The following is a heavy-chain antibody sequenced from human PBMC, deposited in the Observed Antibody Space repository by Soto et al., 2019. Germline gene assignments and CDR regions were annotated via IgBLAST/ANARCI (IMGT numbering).Heavy chain of an antibody. CDR1: GFPFSNAW. CDR3: TTDSRTTLPEIRFDY. D-gene: IGHD1-26*01. J-gene: IGHJ4*01. CDR2: VKSKTDGGSS. Sequence: GGSLRLSCVASGFPFSNAWINWVRQVPGKGLEWVGRVKSKTDGGSSDYAAAVKGRFAVSRDDSRHIVYLQMNSLKIEGTGVYYCTTDSRTTLPEIRFDYWGHGTQVTVSS. V-gene: IGHV3-15*07.